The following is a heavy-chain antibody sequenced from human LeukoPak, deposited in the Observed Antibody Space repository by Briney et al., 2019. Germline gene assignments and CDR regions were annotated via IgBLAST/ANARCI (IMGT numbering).Heavy chain of an antibody. J-gene: IGHJ4*02. CDR1: GGSISSYH. CDR3: ARFEVVPAAPLDY. Sequence: SVKLSLTCTVSGGSISSYHWSWIRQPPGKGLEGIGYIYCSGSTNYNPSLKSRVTISVETSKNQFSLKLSSVTAADTAVYYCARFEVVPAAPLDYWGQGTLVTVSS. CDR2: IYCSGST. D-gene: IGHD2-2*01. V-gene: IGHV4-59*01.